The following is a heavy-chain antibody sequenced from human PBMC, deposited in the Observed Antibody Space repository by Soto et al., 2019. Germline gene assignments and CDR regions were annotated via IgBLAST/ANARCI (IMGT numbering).Heavy chain of an antibody. CDR3: ARALGKGMDV. D-gene: IGHD3-10*01. J-gene: IGHJ6*02. Sequence: QVQLVQSGAEVKKPGASVKVSCKASGYTFTSYYMHWVRQAPGQGLEWMGIINPSGGSTSYAQKCQGRVNMTRDTSTSTVYRELSRLRSEDTAVYYCARALGKGMDVWGQGTTVTVSS. CDR1: GYTFTSYY. CDR2: INPSGGST. V-gene: IGHV1-46*01.